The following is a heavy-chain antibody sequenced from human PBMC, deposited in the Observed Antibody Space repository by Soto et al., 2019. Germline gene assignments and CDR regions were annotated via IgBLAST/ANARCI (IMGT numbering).Heavy chain of an antibody. Sequence: GGSLRLSCAASGFTFSGYAMSWVRQAPGKGLEWVSGISDSGGSTFYADSVKGRFTISRDNSRNTLYLQMNSLRAEDTAVYYCAKRGIELLTSNPIFDYWGQGTLVTVSS. J-gene: IGHJ4*02. CDR2: ISDSGGST. CDR3: AKRGIELLTSNPIFDY. V-gene: IGHV3-23*01. CDR1: GFTFSGYA. D-gene: IGHD2-21*02.